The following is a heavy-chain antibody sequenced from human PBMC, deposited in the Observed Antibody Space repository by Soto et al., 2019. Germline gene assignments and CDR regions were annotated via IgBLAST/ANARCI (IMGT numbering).Heavy chain of an antibody. CDR2: IYYSGST. J-gene: IGHJ5*02. CDR3: ARAYNYAALLSTWFDP. CDR1: GDSISSRGYY. Sequence: SETLSLTCTVSGDSISSRGYYWGWIRQPPGKGLEWIGSIYYSGSTAYNPSLQSRVTISVDPSKNQFSLRLSSVTAADTAVYYCARAYNYAALLSTWFDPWGQGTRVTVSS. D-gene: IGHD3-22*01. V-gene: IGHV4-39*01.